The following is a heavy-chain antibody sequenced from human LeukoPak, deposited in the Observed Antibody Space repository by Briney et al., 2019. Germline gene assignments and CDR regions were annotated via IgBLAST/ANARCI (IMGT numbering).Heavy chain of an antibody. J-gene: IGHJ4*02. CDR1: GGTFSSYA. D-gene: IGHD3-22*01. CDR3: ARGGGVGYYDSSGLDY. Sequence: ASVKVSCKASGGTFSSYAISWVRQAPGQGLEWMGGIIPIFGTANYAQKFQGRVTITTDESTSTAYMELSSLRSEDTAVYYCARGGGVGYYDSSGLDYRGQGTLVTVSS. CDR2: IIPIFGTA. V-gene: IGHV1-69*05.